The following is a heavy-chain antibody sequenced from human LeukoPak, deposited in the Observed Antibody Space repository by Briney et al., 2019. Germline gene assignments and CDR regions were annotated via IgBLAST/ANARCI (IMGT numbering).Heavy chain of an antibody. CDR2: ISASGDAI. CDR1: GFTFRLFE. D-gene: IGHD3-10*01. Sequence: GGSLRVSCAAPGFTFRLFEMNWVCEALGRGVEWVAYISASGDAIDYAESVKGGFTISRDNAKSSLYLHMNTLTAEDTAVYYCAALYYIKGIYWGQGTLFTVSS. V-gene: IGHV3-48*03. J-gene: IGHJ4*02. CDR3: AALYYIKGIY.